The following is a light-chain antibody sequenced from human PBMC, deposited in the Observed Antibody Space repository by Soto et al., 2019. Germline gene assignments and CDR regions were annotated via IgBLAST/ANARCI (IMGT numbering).Light chain of an antibody. CDR2: GAS. CDR1: QSVSSSY. Sequence: EISLSQSPGTMSLSPGETATLSCRASQSVSSSYLAWYQQKPGQAPRLLIYGASSRATGIPDRFSGSGSGTDFTLTISRLEPEDFAVYYCQQYGSSPRTFGPGTKVDIK. V-gene: IGKV3-20*01. J-gene: IGKJ3*01. CDR3: QQYGSSPRT.